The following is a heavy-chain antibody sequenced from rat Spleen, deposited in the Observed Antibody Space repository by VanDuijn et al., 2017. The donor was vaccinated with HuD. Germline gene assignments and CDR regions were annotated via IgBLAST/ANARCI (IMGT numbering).Heavy chain of an antibody. CDR2: IIYDGSST. V-gene: IGHV5-7*01. J-gene: IGHJ2*01. CDR3: ARPTTGIPFNY. Sequence: EVQLVESGGGLVQPGRSLKLSCVASGFTFSDFNMAWVRQSPKKGLEWVATIIYDGSSTYYRDSVKGRFTISRDNAKSTLYLQMDSLRSEDTAIYYCARPTTGIPFNYWGQGVMVTVSS. D-gene: IGHD1-9*01. CDR1: GFTFSDFN.